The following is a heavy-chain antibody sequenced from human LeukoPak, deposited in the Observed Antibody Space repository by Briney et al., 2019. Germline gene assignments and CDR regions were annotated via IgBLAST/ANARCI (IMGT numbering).Heavy chain of an antibody. CDR2: ISWNSGSI. J-gene: IGHJ6*02. V-gene: IGHV3-9*01. CDR3: AKDRDYYYGMDV. D-gene: IGHD5-24*01. Sequence: PGGSLRLSCAASGFTFNDYAMHWVRQAPGKGLEWVSGISWNSGSIDYADSVKGRFTISRDNAKNSLYLQMNSLRAEDTALYYCAKDRDYYYGMDVWGQGTTATVSS. CDR1: GFTFNDYA.